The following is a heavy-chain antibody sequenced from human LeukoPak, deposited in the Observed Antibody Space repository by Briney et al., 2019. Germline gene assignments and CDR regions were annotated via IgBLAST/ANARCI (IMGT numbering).Heavy chain of an antibody. CDR3: ARGGPRGYSGYDNFDY. CDR1: GGSISSYY. CDR2: IYTSGST. Sequence: SETLSLTCTVSGGSISSYYWSWIRQPAGKGLEWIGRIYTSGSTTYNPSLKSRVTMSVDTSKNQFSLKLSSVTAADTAVYYCARGGPRGYSGYDNFDYWGQGTLVTVSS. D-gene: IGHD5-12*01. V-gene: IGHV4-4*07. J-gene: IGHJ4*02.